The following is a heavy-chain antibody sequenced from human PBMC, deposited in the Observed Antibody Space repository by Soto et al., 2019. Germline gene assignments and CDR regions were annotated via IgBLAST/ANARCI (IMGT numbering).Heavy chain of an antibody. Sequence: SETLSLTCTVSGGSISSGGYYWSWIRQHPGKGLEWIGYIYYSGSTYYNPSLKSRVTISVDTSKNQFSLKLSSVTAADTAVYYCERVENGDSSGAFDIWGQGTMVTVSS. D-gene: IGHD4-17*01. CDR2: IYYSGST. CDR1: GGSISSGGYY. V-gene: IGHV4-31*03. CDR3: ERVENGDSSGAFDI. J-gene: IGHJ3*02.